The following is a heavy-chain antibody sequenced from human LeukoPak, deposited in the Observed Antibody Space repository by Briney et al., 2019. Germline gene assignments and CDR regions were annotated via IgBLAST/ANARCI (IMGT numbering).Heavy chain of an antibody. Sequence: KTSETLSLTCAVYGVSFSPYYWSWIRQPPGKGLEWIGEINHSGSTNYNPSLKSRVTISVDTSKNQFSLKLSSVTAADTAVCYCARGGFYCGGDCYVDYWGQGTLVTVSS. J-gene: IGHJ4*02. D-gene: IGHD2-21*02. CDR1: GVSFSPYY. V-gene: IGHV4-34*01. CDR3: ARGGFYCGGDCYVDY. CDR2: INHSGST.